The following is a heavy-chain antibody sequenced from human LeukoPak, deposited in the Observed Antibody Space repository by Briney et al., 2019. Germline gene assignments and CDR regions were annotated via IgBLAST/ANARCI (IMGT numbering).Heavy chain of an antibody. J-gene: IGHJ4*02. CDR3: ARATNSYGGNSDY. D-gene: IGHD4-23*01. CDR2: ISSYGDNT. Sequence: PGGSLRLSCVASGFXFSDYTIHWVRQASGKGLKYVSAISSYGDNTYYANSVKDRFTISRDNSKNTLYLQMGSLRADDMAVYYCARATNSYGGNSDYWGQGTLVTVSS. CDR1: GFXFSDYT. V-gene: IGHV3-64*01.